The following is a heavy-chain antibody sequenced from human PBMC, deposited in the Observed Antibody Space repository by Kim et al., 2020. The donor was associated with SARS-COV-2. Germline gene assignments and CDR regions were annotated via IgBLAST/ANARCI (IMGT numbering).Heavy chain of an antibody. V-gene: IGHV3-21*01. Sequence: GGSLRLSCAASGFTFSSYNMNWVRQAPGKGLEWVSSIISSSRYIYYADSVQGRFTISRDNAKNSLYLQMNSRRAEDTAVYYCAGASRGALDYWGQGSRV. D-gene: IGHD1-26*01. CDR2: IISSSRYI. CDR1: GFTFSSYN. CDR3: AGASRGALDY. J-gene: IGHJ4*02.